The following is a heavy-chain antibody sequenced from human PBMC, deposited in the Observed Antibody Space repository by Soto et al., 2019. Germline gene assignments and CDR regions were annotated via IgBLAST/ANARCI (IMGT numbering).Heavy chain of an antibody. CDR3: ASGTVLLGRDV. J-gene: IGHJ6*01. V-gene: IGHV4-4*02. CDR2: IYHRGST. CDR1: GASISSSNW. D-gene: IGHD3-10*01. Sequence: LSLTCAVSGASISSSNWWTWVRQPPGKGLEWIGEIYHRGSTNYNPSLKSRVTISVDKSKNQFSLKLSSVTAADAAVYYCASGTVLLGRDVWGQGTTVTVSA.